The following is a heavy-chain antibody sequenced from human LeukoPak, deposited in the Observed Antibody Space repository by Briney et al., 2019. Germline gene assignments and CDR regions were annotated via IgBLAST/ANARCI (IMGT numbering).Heavy chain of an antibody. J-gene: IGHJ6*02. V-gene: IGHV4-39*01. D-gene: IGHD4-11*01. CDR2: LNYGGTT. CDR1: GGSISSNNYY. CDR3: ARLSSMTTVTASYYYGMDV. Sequence: SETLSLTCTVSGGSISSNNYYWSWIRQPPGREMEWIASLNYGGTTYYNPSLKSRVTISVDTSKNQFSLRLSSVTAADTAVYYCARLSSMTTVTASYYYGMDVWGQGTTVTVSS.